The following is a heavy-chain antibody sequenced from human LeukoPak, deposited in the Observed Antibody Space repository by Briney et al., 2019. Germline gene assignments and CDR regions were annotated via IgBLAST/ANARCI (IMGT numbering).Heavy chain of an antibody. Sequence: SVKVSCKPSRGTLSSYGISWVRQAPARGLEWMGRIIPMVGIANYAQNIQGRVMSTADKSTSTAYIEVSSLRSEDTAVYSCARGHGSSNYDILTGSDDYYGMDVWGQGTTVTVSS. CDR1: RGTLSSYG. V-gene: IGHV1-69*04. D-gene: IGHD3-9*01. CDR2: IIPMVGIA. J-gene: IGHJ6*02. CDR3: ARGHGSSNYDILTGSDDYYGMDV.